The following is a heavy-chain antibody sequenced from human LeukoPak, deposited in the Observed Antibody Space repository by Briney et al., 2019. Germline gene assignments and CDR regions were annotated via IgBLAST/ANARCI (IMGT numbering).Heavy chain of an antibody. J-gene: IGHJ4*02. Sequence: GGSLRLSCAASGFTFSSYAMSWVRQAPGKGLEWVSAISGSGSSTYYADSVKGRFTISRDNSKNTLYLQMNSLRAEDTAVYYCAKGGRYCSSTSCYASIDYWGQGTLVTVSS. D-gene: IGHD2-2*01. CDR1: GFTFSSYA. V-gene: IGHV3-23*01. CDR2: ISGSGSST. CDR3: AKGGRYCSSTSCYASIDY.